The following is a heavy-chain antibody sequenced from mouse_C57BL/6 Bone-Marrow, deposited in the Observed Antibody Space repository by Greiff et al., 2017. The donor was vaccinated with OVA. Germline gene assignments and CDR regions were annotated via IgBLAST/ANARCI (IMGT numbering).Heavy chain of an antibody. V-gene: IGHV1-59*01. CDR2: IDPSDSYT. J-gene: IGHJ2*01. CDR3: ARWTVVADY. Sequence: QVQLKQPGAELVRPGTSVKLSCKASGYTFTSYWMHWVKQRPGQGLEWIGVIDPSDSYTNYNQKFKGKATLTVDTSSSTAYMQLSSLTSEDSAVYYCARWTVVADYWGQGTTLTVSS. D-gene: IGHD1-1*01. CDR1: GYTFTSYW.